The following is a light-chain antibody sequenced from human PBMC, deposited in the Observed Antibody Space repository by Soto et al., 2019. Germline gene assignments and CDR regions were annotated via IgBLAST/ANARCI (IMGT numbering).Light chain of an antibody. CDR1: SSDVGSYNL. Sequence: QSVLTQPASVSGSPGQSITISCTGTSSDVGSYNLVSWYQQHPGKAPKLMIYEGSKRPSGVSNRFSGSKSGNTASLTISGLQDEDEADYYCCSYAGSSTFYVVFVGGTKLTVL. CDR2: EGS. V-gene: IGLV2-23*03. CDR3: CSYAGSSTFYVV. J-gene: IGLJ2*01.